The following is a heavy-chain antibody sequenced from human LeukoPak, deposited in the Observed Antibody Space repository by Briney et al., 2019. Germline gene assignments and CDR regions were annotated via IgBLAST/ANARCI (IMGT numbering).Heavy chain of an antibody. CDR1: GGTFSSYA. V-gene: IGHV1-69*13. Sequence: GASVKVSCKAPGGTFSSYAISWVRQAPGQGLEWMGGIIPIFGTANYAQKFQGRVTITADESTSTAYMELSSLRSEDTAVYYCARGETGPTHQIGFDPWGQGTLVTASS. CDR3: ARGETGPTHQIGFDP. CDR2: IIPIFGTA. D-gene: IGHD1-7*01. J-gene: IGHJ5*02.